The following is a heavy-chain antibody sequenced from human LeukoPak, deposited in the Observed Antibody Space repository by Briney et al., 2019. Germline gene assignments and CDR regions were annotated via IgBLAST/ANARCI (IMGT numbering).Heavy chain of an antibody. J-gene: IGHJ4*02. CDR3: ARWGSGWFDF. D-gene: IGHD6-19*01. CDR2: IYAGGDT. Sequence: GGSLRLSCAASGFTVSTNFMSWVRQAPGKGLEWVSVIYAGGDTYYEGSVKGRFTISRDSSKNTLYLQMNSVRAEDTAVYYCARWGSGWFDFWGQGTLVTVSS. V-gene: IGHV3-53*01. CDR1: GFTVSTNF.